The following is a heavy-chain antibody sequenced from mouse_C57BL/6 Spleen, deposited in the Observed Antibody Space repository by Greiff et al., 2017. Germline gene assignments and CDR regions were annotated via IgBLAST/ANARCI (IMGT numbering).Heavy chain of an antibody. CDR2: ISYDGSN. CDR1: GYSITSGYY. CDR3: ARGDMYYGNYVVFAY. J-gene: IGHJ3*01. Sequence: DVQLQESGPGLVKPSQSLSLTCSVTGYSITSGYYWNWIRQFPGNKLEWMGYISYDGSNNYNPSLKNRISITRDTSKNQFFLKLNSVTTEDTATYYCARGDMYYGNYVVFAYWGQGTLVTVSA. V-gene: IGHV3-6*01. D-gene: IGHD2-1*01.